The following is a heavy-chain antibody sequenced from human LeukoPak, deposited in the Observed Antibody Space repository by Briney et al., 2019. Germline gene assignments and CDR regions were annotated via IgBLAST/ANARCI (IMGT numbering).Heavy chain of an antibody. Sequence: ASVKVSCKTSGYTFTGYYMHWVRQAPGQGLEWMGWINPNSGGTNYAQKFQGRVTMTRDTSISTAYMELSRLRSDDTAVYYCARDSSTSYYYYGMDVWGQGTTVTVSS. D-gene: IGHD2-2*01. CDR2: INPNSGGT. J-gene: IGHJ6*02. CDR1: GYTFTGYY. CDR3: ARDSSTSYYYYGMDV. V-gene: IGHV1-2*02.